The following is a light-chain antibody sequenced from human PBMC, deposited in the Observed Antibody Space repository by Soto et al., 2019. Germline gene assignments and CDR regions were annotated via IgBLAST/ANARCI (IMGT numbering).Light chain of an antibody. Sequence: DIVMTQSPDFLTVSLCERATINCKSSRNVLYTSNTKNYLAWYQQKPGQPPKLLIYWASTRESGVPDRFSGSGSGTDFTLTISSLQAEDVAVYYCQQYYSAPWTFGQGTKVDIK. CDR1: RNVLYTSNTKNY. CDR2: WAS. V-gene: IGKV4-1*01. CDR3: QQYYSAPWT. J-gene: IGKJ1*01.